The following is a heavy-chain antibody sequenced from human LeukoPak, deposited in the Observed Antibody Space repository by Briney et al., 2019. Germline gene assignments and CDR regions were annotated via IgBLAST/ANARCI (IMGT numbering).Heavy chain of an antibody. CDR2: ISGSGGVA. CDR3: AKAYRSDYYLTSFDP. J-gene: IGHJ5*02. D-gene: IGHD3-22*01. CDR1: GFVFSDYW. V-gene: IGHV3-23*01. Sequence: GGSLRLSCAASGFVFSDYWMSWVRQAPGKGLEWVSTISGSGGVAYYADSVKGRFAFSRDNSKNTLYLQMNSLRAEDTAVYYCAKAYRSDYYLTSFDPWGQGTLVTVSS.